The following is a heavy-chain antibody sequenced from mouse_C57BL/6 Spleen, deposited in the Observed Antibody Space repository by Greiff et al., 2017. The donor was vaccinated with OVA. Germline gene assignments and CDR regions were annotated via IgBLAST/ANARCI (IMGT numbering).Heavy chain of an antibody. J-gene: IGHJ2*01. CDR2: LNPNYGTT. D-gene: IGHD2-4*01. Sequence: VQLKESGPELVKPGASVKISCKASGYSFTASNMNWVKPSNGKSLAWIGVLNPNYGTTSYNQKFKGKATLTVDQSSSTAYMQLNSLTSEDSAVYYCARSGGRMITTSPFDYWGQGTTLTVAS. V-gene: IGHV1-39*01. CDR1: GYSFTASN. CDR3: ARSGGRMITTSPFDY.